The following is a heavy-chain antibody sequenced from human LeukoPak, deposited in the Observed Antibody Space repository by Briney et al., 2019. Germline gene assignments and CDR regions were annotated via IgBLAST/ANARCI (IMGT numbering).Heavy chain of an antibody. J-gene: IGHJ4*02. CDR3: ARVGAGSSWYDY. CDR1: GGSISSYY. CDR2: IHYTGST. Sequence: PSETLSLTCTVSGGSISSYYWSWIRQPPGKGLERIGHIHYTGSTNYNPSLMSRVTISVDTSKNQFSLKLSSVTAADTAVYYCARVGAGSSWYDYWGQGTLVTVSS. V-gene: IGHV4-59*01. D-gene: IGHD6-13*01.